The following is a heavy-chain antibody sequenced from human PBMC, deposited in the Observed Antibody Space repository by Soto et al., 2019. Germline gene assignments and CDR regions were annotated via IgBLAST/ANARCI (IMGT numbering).Heavy chain of an antibody. V-gene: IGHV3-23*01. D-gene: IGHD6-6*01. CDR2: ISDGGDLT. CDR1: GFAFSSHP. CDR3: ARLAFGSSRSFDL. Sequence: VQLLESGGDLVHPGGSLRLSCAASGFAFSSHPMSWVRQAPERGLEWVSGISDGGDLTYNADSVKGRFTISRDNSKNILFLQMNSLRAEDTALYYCARLAFGSSRSFDLWGQGTMVTVSS. J-gene: IGHJ3*01.